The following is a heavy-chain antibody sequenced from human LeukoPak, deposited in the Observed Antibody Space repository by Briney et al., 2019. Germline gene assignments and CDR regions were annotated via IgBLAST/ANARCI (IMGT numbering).Heavy chain of an antibody. CDR3: AKAKNVLRYFDWLIDY. CDR1: GFTFSSYA. J-gene: IGHJ4*02. Sequence: GGSLRLSCAASGFTFSSYAMSWVRQAPGKGLEWVSAISGSGGNTYFADSVKGRFTISRDNSKNTLYLQMNSLRAEDTAIYYCAKAKNVLRYFDWLIDYWGQGTLVTVSS. V-gene: IGHV3-23*01. CDR2: ISGSGGNT. D-gene: IGHD3-9*01.